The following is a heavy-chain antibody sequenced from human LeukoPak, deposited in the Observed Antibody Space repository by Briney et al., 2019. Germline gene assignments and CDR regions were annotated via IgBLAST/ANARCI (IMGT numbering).Heavy chain of an antibody. J-gene: IGHJ5*01. CDR1: GGTFSSYA. D-gene: IGHD2-15*01. CDR3: ARIVVVASISWFDS. Sequence: EASVKLSCKASGGTFSSYAISWVRQATGQALEWMGETIAIFGTTNYAHNYQGRVTITADESTSTAYMELSRLRSEDTAVYYCARIVVVASISWFDSWGQGTLVTVSS. V-gene: IGHV1-69*13. CDR2: TIAIFGTT.